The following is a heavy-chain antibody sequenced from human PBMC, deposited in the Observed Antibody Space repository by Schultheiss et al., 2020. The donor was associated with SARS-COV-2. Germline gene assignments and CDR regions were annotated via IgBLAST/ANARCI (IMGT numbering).Heavy chain of an antibody. CDR3: ARGRYSYDPFDY. CDR2: IGTAGDP. Sequence: GGSLRLSCAASGFTFSSYDMHWVRQATGKGLEWVSAIGTAGDPYYPGSVKGRFTISRDNSKNTLYLQMNSLRAEDTAVYYCARGRYSYDPFDYWGQGTLVTVSS. D-gene: IGHD5-18*01. J-gene: IGHJ4*02. CDR1: GFTFSSYD. V-gene: IGHV3-13*05.